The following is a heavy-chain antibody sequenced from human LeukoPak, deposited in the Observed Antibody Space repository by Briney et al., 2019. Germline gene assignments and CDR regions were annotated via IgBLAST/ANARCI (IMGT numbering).Heavy chain of an antibody. Sequence: SETLSLTCTVSGGSINSGSYYWNWIRQPPGKGLEWIGYIYYSGSTNYNPSLKSRVTISVDTSKNQFSLKLSSVTAADTAVYYCARHGGPTPELAENWFDPWGQGTLVTVSS. V-gene: IGHV4-61*01. J-gene: IGHJ5*02. D-gene: IGHD1-7*01. CDR1: GGSINSGSYY. CDR2: IYYSGST. CDR3: ARHGGPTPELAENWFDP.